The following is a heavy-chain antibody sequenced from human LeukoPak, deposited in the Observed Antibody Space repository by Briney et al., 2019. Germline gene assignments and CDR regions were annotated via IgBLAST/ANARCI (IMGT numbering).Heavy chain of an antibody. CDR3: AKDRSRYYDSSGYHLDY. Sequence: GGSLRLSCAASGFTFSFYSMNWIRQAPGKGLEWVSYISSSSSTIYYADSVKGRFTISRDNSKNTLSLQMNSLRAEDTAVYYCAKDRSRYYDSSGYHLDYWGQGTLVTVSS. CDR1: GFTFSFYS. J-gene: IGHJ4*02. V-gene: IGHV3-48*01. D-gene: IGHD3-22*01. CDR2: ISSSSSTI.